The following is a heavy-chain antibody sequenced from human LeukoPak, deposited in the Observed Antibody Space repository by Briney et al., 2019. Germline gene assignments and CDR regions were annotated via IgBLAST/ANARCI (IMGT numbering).Heavy chain of an antibody. V-gene: IGHV1-69*05. D-gene: IGHD1-26*01. CDR2: IIPIFGTA. CDR3: ARDPTYYLRYGYFGS. J-gene: IGHJ4*02. Sequence: SVKVSCKASGGTFSSYAISWVRQAPGQGLEWMGGIIPIFGTANYAQKFQGRVTITTDESTSTAYMELSSLRSEDTAVYYCARDPTYYLRYGYFGSWGQGTLVTVSS. CDR1: GGTFSSYA.